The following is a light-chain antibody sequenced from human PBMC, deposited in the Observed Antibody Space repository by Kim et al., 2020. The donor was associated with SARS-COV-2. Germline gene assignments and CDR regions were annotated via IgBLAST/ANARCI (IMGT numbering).Light chain of an antibody. V-gene: IGLV3-1*01. CDR3: QAWDSSLVV. J-gene: IGLJ2*01. CDR1: KLGDKY. Sequence: VAPGQTASITCSGDKLGDKYACWYQQKPGQSPVLVIYQDSKRPSGIPERFSGSNSGNTATLTISGTQAMDEADYYCQAWDSSLVVFGGGTQLTVL. CDR2: QDS.